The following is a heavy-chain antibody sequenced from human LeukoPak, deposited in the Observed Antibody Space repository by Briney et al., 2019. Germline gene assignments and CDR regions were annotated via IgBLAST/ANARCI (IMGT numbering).Heavy chain of an antibody. J-gene: IGHJ5*02. CDR3: ARDPWGCSGGSCYSWFDP. CDR2: IYYSGST. D-gene: IGHD2-15*01. Sequence: SETLSLTCTVSGGSISSSSYYWGWIRQPPGKGLEWIGSIYYSGSTYYNPSLKSRVTISVDKSKNQFSLKLSSVTAADTAVYYCARDPWGCSGGSCYSWFDPWGQGTLVTVSS. CDR1: GGSISSSSYY. V-gene: IGHV4-39*07.